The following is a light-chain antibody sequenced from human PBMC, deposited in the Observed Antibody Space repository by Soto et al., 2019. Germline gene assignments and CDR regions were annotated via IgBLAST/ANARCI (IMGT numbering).Light chain of an antibody. CDR3: SSYTSRSTYV. CDR2: GVS. Sequence: QSALTQPASVSGSPGQSITISCTGTSSDVGGYNFVSWYQQHPGKAPKLMIYGVSNRASGFSDRFSASKSGSTASLTISSLQPGDEADYYCSSYTSRSTYVFGTGTKLTVL. V-gene: IGLV2-14*01. J-gene: IGLJ1*01. CDR1: SSDVGGYNF.